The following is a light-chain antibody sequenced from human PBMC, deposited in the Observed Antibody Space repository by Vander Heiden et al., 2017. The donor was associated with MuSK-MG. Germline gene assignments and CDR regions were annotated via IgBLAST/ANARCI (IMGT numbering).Light chain of an antibody. CDR3: QQYNSYSMFT. J-gene: IGKJ3*01. CDR1: QSISSW. Sequence: DIQMTQSPSTLSASVGDRVTITCRATQSISSWLAWYQQKPGKAPKLLIYQASNLESGVPSRFSGSGSGTEFTLTISSLQPDDFATYYCQQYNSYSMFTFGPGTKVDIK. V-gene: IGKV1-5*03. CDR2: QAS.